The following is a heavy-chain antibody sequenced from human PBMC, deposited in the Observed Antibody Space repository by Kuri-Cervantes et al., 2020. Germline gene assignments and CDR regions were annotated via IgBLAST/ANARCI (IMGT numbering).Heavy chain of an antibody. CDR3: ARGVTMIAHAFDI. Sequence: SVKISCKASGGTFSSYTISWVRQAPGQGLEWMGRIIPILGIANYARKFQGRVTITADKSTSTAYMELSSLRSEDTAVYYCARGVTMIAHAFDIWGQGTMVTVSS. V-gene: IGHV1-69*02. D-gene: IGHD3-22*01. J-gene: IGHJ3*02. CDR2: IIPILGIA. CDR1: GGTFSSYT.